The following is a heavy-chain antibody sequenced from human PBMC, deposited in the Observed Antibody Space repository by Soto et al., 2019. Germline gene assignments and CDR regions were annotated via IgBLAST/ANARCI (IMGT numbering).Heavy chain of an antibody. CDR3: ACHYDYVWGSYRYSPPII. V-gene: IGHV3-53*01. J-gene: IGHJ3*02. Sequence: PGGSLRLSCAASGFTVSSNYMSWVRQAPGKGLEWVSVIYSGGSTYYADSVKGRFTISRDNSKNTLYLQMNSLRAEDTAVYYCACHYDYVWGSYRYSPPIIWGQGTRVTVSS. D-gene: IGHD3-16*02. CDR1: GFTVSSNY. CDR2: IYSGGST.